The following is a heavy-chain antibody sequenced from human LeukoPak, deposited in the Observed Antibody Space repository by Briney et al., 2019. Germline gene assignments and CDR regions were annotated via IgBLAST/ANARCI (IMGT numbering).Heavy chain of an antibody. Sequence: GGSLRLSCAASGFTFSSYWMTWVRQAPGKGLEWVANINQDGTEKYYVDSVKGRFTISRDNAKNSLYLQMSSLRADDTAVYYCARQGFWSGYYFDYWGQGTLVTVSS. D-gene: IGHD3-3*01. CDR3: ARQGFWSGYYFDY. V-gene: IGHV3-7*01. J-gene: IGHJ4*02. CDR2: INQDGTEK. CDR1: GFTFSSYW.